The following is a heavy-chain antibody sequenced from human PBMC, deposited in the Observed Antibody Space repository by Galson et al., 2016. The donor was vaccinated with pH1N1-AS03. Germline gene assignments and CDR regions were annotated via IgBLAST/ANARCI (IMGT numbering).Heavy chain of an antibody. CDR3: ARATAVGPPYFDY. J-gene: IGHJ4*02. Sequence: SETLSLTCTVSSGSISSHSWNWIRQPPGKGLEWIGSIYSIGGTNYNPSLESRITISVESSKNQFSLKLRSVTAADTAVYYCARATAVGPPYFDYWGQGTVATVSS. CDR2: IYSIGGT. D-gene: IGHD6-13*01. CDR1: SGSISSHS. V-gene: IGHV4-59*11.